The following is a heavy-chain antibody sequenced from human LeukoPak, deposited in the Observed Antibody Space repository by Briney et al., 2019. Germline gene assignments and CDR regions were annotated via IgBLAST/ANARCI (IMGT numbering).Heavy chain of an antibody. CDR2: TRNKANSYTT. D-gene: IGHD3-10*01. J-gene: IGHJ4*02. CDR1: GFTFSDHY. V-gene: IGHV3-72*01. Sequence: GGSLRLSCAASGFTFSDHYMDWVRQAPGKGLEWVGRTRNKANSYTTEYAASVKGRFTISRDDSKNSLYLQMNSLKTEDTAVYYCARPSMVRGVYNFDYWGQGTLVTVSS. CDR3: ARPSMVRGVYNFDY.